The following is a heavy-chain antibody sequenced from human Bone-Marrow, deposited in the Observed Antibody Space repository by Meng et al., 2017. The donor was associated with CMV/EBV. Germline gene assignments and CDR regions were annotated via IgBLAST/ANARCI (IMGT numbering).Heavy chain of an antibody. CDR1: GFTFDSYS. J-gene: IGHJ3*02. D-gene: IGHD2-21*01. V-gene: IGHV3-21*01. CDR3: ASPPPSFGIAYCGGDCYSTGIAFAI. CDR2: ISSSRSYI. Sequence: GESLKISCAASGFTFDSYSMNWVRQAPGKGLEWVSSISSSRSYIYYADSVKGRFTISRDNAKNSLYLQMNSLRAEDTAVYYGASPPPSFGIAYCGGDCYSTGIAFAIWGQGKMVTVSS.